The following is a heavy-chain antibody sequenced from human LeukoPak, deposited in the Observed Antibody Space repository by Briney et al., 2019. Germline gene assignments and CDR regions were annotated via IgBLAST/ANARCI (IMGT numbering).Heavy chain of an antibody. CDR1: GVSINTCCYY. CDR3: ARGRSYGFDFDS. V-gene: IGHV4-61*01. D-gene: IGHD5-18*01. Sequence: SETRSLTCDVSGVSINTCCYYWTWIRQPPGKGLEWIGYKYYSGSTRYNSSLRSRLTISLDTSKSQFSLRLTSVTAADTAVYYCARGRSYGFDFDSWGPGTLVIVSS. J-gene: IGHJ4*02. CDR2: KYYSGST.